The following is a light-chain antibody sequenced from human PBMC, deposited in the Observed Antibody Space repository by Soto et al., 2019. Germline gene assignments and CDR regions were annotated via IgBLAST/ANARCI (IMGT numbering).Light chain of an antibody. CDR2: DAS. Sequence: EIVLTQSPATPFVSPGERATLSCKASQGISSNLSWYEHRPGQAPRLLIYDASNRATGIPARFSRSGSGTDFSLPISRVEPEEFAVSYCQQRSNWPRAFGHGTK. V-gene: IGKV3-11*01. CDR3: QQRSNWPRA. CDR1: QGISSN. J-gene: IGKJ1*01.